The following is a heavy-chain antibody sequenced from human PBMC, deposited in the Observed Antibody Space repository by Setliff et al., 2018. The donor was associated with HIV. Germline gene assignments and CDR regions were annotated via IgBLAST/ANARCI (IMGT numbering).Heavy chain of an antibody. V-gene: IGHV4-39*01. CDR1: GGSFTSRSYY. Sequence: PSETLSLTCTVSGGSFTSRSYYWGWIRPPPGKGLEWIGSIFYSGITYYNPSLKSRVTISVDTSKNQFSLNLTSVTAADTAVYYCARSKTFYDFWGGYYTHGAFKIWGLGTMVTVSS. CDR2: IFYSGIT. CDR3: ARSKTFYDFWGGYYTHGAFKI. J-gene: IGHJ3*02. D-gene: IGHD3-3*01.